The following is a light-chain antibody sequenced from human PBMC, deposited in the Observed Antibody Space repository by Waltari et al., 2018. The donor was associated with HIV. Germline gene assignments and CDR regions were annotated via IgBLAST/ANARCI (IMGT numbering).Light chain of an antibody. CDR3: CSQATSGSLM. Sequence: QSALTQPASVSGSPGQSITISCSGPTSDIDDYYSFSWYQQHPGKAPKLMIFDVTYRPSVFSNRFSASRSGTTASLTVSGLQPEDEAEYFCCSQATSGSLMFGGGTKLTVL. J-gene: IGLJ3*02. CDR2: DVT. CDR1: TSDIDDYYS. V-gene: IGLV2-14*03.